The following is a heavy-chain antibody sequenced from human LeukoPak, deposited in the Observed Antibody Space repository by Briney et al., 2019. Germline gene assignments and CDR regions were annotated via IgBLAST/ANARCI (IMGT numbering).Heavy chain of an antibody. J-gene: IGHJ5*02. D-gene: IGHD6-13*01. V-gene: IGHV1-2*02. Sequence: ASVKVSCKASGYTFTSYYMHWVRQAPGQGLEWMGWINPNSGGTNYAQKFQGRVTMTRDTSISTAYMELSRLRSDDTAVYYCARSYSSSWYRNWFDPWGQGTLVTVSS. CDR1: GYTFTSYY. CDR2: INPNSGGT. CDR3: ARSYSSSWYRNWFDP.